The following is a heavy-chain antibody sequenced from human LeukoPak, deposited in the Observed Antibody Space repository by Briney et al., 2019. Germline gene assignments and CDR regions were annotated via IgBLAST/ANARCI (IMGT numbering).Heavy chain of an antibody. V-gene: IGHV3-23*01. D-gene: IGHD2-21*01. CDR1: GFTFSNYA. J-gene: IGHJ5*02. CDR3: ANDSGLGTIPLDP. Sequence: PGGSLRLSCAASGFTFSNYAMNWVRQAPGKGLEWVSAISGRGGSTYYADSVKGRFTISRDNSKSTLYLQMYSLRVADTAVYYCANDSGLGTIPLDPWGQGTLVTASS. CDR2: ISGRGGST.